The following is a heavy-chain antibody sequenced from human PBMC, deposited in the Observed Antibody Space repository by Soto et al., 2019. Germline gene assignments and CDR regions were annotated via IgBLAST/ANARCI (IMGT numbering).Heavy chain of an antibody. CDR3: AREDVNGLAHHYYYGMDL. CDR2: ISYDGSEE. CDR1: GFTFSSFA. V-gene: IGHV3-30-3*01. D-gene: IGHD3-16*01. J-gene: IGHJ6*04. Sequence: QVQLVESGGGVVQPGKSLRLSCAASGFTFSSFAMHWVRQAPGRGLEWVTLISYDGSEEYYADSVKGRFTISRDDSQNTVHLQMNSLRAEDTAVYYCAREDVNGLAHHYYYGMDLWGKGTTVTVSS.